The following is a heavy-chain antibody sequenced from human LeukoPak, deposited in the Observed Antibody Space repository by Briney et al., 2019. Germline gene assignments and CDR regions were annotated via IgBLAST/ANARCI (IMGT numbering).Heavy chain of an antibody. CDR2: IYYSGST. Sequence: PSQTLSLTCTVSGGSISSGDYYWSWIRQPPGKGLEWIGYIYYSGSTYYNPSLKSRVTISVDTSKNQFSLKLSSVTVADTAVYYCARAGRLLWFGELFRYYYGMDVWGQGTTVTVSS. D-gene: IGHD3-10*01. V-gene: IGHV4-30-4*01. CDR1: GGSISSGDYY. J-gene: IGHJ6*02. CDR3: ARAGRLLWFGELFRYYYGMDV.